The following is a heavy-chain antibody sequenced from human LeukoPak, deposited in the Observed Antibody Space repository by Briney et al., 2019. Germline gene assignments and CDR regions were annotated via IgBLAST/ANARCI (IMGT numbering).Heavy chain of an antibody. CDR3: AKDLGTLISGTYYYYFDH. CDR2: VRSDGSIE. J-gene: IGHJ4*02. CDR1: GFTFSSYA. Sequence: GGSLRLSCAASGFTFSSYAMHWVRQAPGKGLEWAAFVRSDGSIEYYADSVKGRFTISRDNSKNKVYLQMNSLRAEDSAVYYCAKDLGTLISGTYYYYFDHWGQGTLVTVSS. V-gene: IGHV3-30*02. D-gene: IGHD3-10*01.